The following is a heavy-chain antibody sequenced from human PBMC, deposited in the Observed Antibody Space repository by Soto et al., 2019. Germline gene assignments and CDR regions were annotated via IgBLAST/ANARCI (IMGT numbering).Heavy chain of an antibody. Sequence: LRLSCAASGFTFSSYGMHWVRQAPGKGLEWVAVIWYDGSNKYYADSVKGRFTISRDNSKNTLYLQMNSLRAEDTAVYYCAREQWGYYYYYGMDVWGQGTTVTVSS. J-gene: IGHJ6*02. CDR1: GFTFSSYG. D-gene: IGHD6-19*01. CDR3: AREQWGYYYYYGMDV. V-gene: IGHV3-33*01. CDR2: IWYDGSNK.